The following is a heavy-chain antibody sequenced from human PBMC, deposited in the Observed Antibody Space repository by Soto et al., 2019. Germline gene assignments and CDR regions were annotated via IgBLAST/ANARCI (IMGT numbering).Heavy chain of an antibody. CDR1: GYAFTSYG. J-gene: IGHJ6*02. Sequence: ASVRVSCKASGYAFTSYGISWVRQAPVQGLEWMVWISAYNGNTNYAQKLQGRVTMTTDTSTSTAYMELTSLRSDDTAVYYCARAAYSKDIVVVPAAIPAGVGVGYDHYGMDVWGQ. V-gene: IGHV1-18*04. D-gene: IGHD2-2*02. CDR2: ISAYNGNT. CDR3: ARAAYSKDIVVVPAAIPAGVGVGYDHYGMDV.